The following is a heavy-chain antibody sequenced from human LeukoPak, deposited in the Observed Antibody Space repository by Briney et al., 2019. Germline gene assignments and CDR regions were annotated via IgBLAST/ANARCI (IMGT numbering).Heavy chain of an antibody. J-gene: IGHJ6*02. CDR1: GGTFSSYA. D-gene: IGHD3-22*01. V-gene: IGHV1-69*04. Sequence: SVKVSCKASGGTFSSYAISWVRQAPGQGLEWMGRIIPILGIANYAQKFQGRVTITADKSTSTAYMELSSLRSEDTAVYYCARGSMIVVSNGMDVWGQGTMVTVSS. CDR3: ARGSMIVVSNGMDV. CDR2: IIPILGIA.